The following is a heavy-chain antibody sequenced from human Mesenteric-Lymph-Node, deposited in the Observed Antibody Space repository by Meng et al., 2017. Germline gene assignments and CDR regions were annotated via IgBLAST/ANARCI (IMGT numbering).Heavy chain of an antibody. Sequence: ASVKVSCKASGYTFSGHYMHWVRQVPGQGLEWMGRINPDSGDTKFTQKFQGRVTMTRDTSISTAYMELSRLRSDDTAVYYCARLLNGDRYFDHWGQGTLVTVSS. CDR3: ARLLNGDRYFDH. D-gene: IGHD3-9*01. J-gene: IGHJ4*02. CDR2: INPDSGDT. CDR1: GYTFSGHY. V-gene: IGHV1-2*06.